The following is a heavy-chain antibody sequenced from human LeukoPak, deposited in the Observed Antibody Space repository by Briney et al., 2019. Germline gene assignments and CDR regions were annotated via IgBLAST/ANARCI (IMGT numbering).Heavy chain of an antibody. V-gene: IGHV1-2*02. D-gene: IGHD3-3*01. J-gene: IGHJ4*02. CDR1: GYTLTGYY. CDR2: INPNSDGT. CDR3: ARARTGRFLEWLY. Sequence: GASVKVSCKASGYTLTGYYMHWVRPAPPRGLEWVGWINPNSDGTNYAQKFQGRVTMTRDTSISTAYMELSRLRSDDTAVYYCARARTGRFLEWLYWGQGTLVTVSS.